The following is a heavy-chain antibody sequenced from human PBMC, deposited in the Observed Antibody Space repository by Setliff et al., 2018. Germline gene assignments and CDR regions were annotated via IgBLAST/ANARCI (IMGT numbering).Heavy chain of an antibody. CDR2: IYYSGST. CDR3: ARQQQLVIGSTAYYYYGMDV. Sequence: PSETLSLTCTVSGGSISSSSYYWGWICQPPGKGLEWIGIIYYSGSTYYNPSLRSRVTISVDTSKNQFSLKLSSVTAADTAVYYCARQQQLVIGSTAYYYYGMDVWGQGTTVTVSS. V-gene: IGHV4-39*07. D-gene: IGHD6-13*01. CDR1: GGSISSSSYY. J-gene: IGHJ6*02.